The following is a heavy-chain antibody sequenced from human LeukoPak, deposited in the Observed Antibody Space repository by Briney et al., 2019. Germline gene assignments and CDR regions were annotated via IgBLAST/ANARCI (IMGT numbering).Heavy chain of an antibody. CDR1: GFSFSSYA. CDR3: ARRGLLGEGLDI. Sequence: GGSLRLSCEASGFSFSSYAMHWVRQTPGKGLEWVAVISYDGTTKYYADSVRGRFTISRDNSKNTLDLQMNSLRPEDTAVYYCARRGLLGEGLDIWGQGTMVTVSS. V-gene: IGHV3-30*01. D-gene: IGHD3-10*01. CDR2: ISYDGTTK. J-gene: IGHJ3*02.